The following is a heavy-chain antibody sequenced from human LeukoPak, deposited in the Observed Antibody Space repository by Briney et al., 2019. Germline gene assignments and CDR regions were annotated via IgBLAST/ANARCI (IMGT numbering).Heavy chain of an antibody. J-gene: IGHJ3*02. CDR3: GRDVLLWFGEPDDAFDI. CDR2: ISGSGGST. CDR1: GFTFSSYA. D-gene: IGHD3-10*01. Sequence: PGGSLRLSCAASGFTFSSYAMSRVRQAPGKGLEWVSAISGSGGSTYYADSVKGRFTISRDNSKNTLYLQMNSLRAEDTAVYYCGRDVLLWFGEPDDAFDIWGQGTMVTVSS. V-gene: IGHV3-23*01.